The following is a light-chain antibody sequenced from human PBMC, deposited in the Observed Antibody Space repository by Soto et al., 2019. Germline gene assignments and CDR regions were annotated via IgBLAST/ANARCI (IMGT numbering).Light chain of an antibody. CDR3: QQLNSYPRT. CDR2: AAS. Sequence: IQLPQSPSSLSASVGDRVTITCRASQGISSYLAWYQQKPGKAPKLLIYAASTLQSGVASRFSGSGSGTDFTLTISSLQPEDFATYYCQQLNSYPRTFGQGTKVEIK. V-gene: IGKV1-9*01. J-gene: IGKJ1*01. CDR1: QGISSY.